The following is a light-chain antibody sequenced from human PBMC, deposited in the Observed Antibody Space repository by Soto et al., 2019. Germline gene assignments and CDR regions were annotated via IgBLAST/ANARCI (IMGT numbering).Light chain of an antibody. CDR3: QQYTDSRT. CDR2: GAS. Sequence: EIVLTQSPATLSLSPGERATLSCRASQSVSSYLAWYQQKPGQAPRLLVYGASSRASDVPDRFSGSGSGADFTLTISSLEPEDFAVYYCQQYTDSRTFGQGTKVDIK. V-gene: IGKV3-20*01. CDR1: QSVSSY. J-gene: IGKJ1*01.